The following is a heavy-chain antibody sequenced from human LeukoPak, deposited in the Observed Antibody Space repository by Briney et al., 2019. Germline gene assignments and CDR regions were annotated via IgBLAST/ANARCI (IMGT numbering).Heavy chain of an antibody. CDR1: GFTFSSYA. CDR2: ISGSGGST. J-gene: IGHJ4*02. CDR3: AKHPIRFLEWLPMMSLDY. V-gene: IGHV3-23*01. Sequence: PGGSLRLSCAASGFTFSSYAMSWVRQAPGKGLEWVSAISGSGGSTYYADSVKGRFTISRDNSKNTLYLQMNSLRAEDTAVYYCAKHPIRFLEWLPMMSLDYWGQGTLVTVSS. D-gene: IGHD3-3*01.